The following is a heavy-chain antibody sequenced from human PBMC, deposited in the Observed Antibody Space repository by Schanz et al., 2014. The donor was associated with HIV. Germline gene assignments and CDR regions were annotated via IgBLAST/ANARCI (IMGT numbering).Heavy chain of an antibody. CDR2: VFYGGNT. Sequence: QVQLQESGPGLVKPSQTLSLTCSVSGGSVRSGGFPWRWVRQHPRGGLEWIGSVFYGGNTYYSPSLKSRVLISVHTSTNQFSLKLNSVTAADTAVYYCARVSPYYDFSSGYYTVGWFDPWGRGTLVTVSS. CDR1: GGSVRSGGFP. J-gene: IGHJ5*02. V-gene: IGHV4-31*03. D-gene: IGHD3-3*01. CDR3: ARVSPYYDFSSGYYTVGWFDP.